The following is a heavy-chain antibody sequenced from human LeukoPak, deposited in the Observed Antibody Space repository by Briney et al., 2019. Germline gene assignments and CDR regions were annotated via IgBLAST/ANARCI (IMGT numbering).Heavy chain of an antibody. CDR1: GFTFSSYA. CDR3: AKDPPYSSSWYTANDAFDI. V-gene: IGHV3-23*01. J-gene: IGHJ3*02. D-gene: IGHD6-13*01. Sequence: GGSLRLSCAASGFTFSSYAMSWVRQAPGKGLEWVSGISGSDGNTYYADSVKGRFTISRDNSKNTLYLQMNSLRAEDTAVYYCAKDPPYSSSWYTANDAFDIWGQGTMVTVSS. CDR2: ISGSDGNT.